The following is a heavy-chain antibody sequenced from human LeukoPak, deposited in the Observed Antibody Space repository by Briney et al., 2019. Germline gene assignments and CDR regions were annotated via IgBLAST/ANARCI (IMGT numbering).Heavy chain of an antibody. CDR3: AGIGWYFDL. J-gene: IGHJ2*01. D-gene: IGHD3-10*01. CDR1: GGSISSGSYY. Sequence: RTSQTLSLTCIVSGGSISSGSYYWSWNRQPAGKGLEWIGRIYSTGSTSYNPSLKSRVTISVDTSKNQFSLKLSSMTAADTAVYYCAGIGWYFDLWGRGTLVTVSS. CDR2: IYSTGST. V-gene: IGHV4-61*02.